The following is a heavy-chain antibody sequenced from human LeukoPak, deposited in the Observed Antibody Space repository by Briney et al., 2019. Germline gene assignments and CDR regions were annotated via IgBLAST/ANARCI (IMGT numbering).Heavy chain of an antibody. CDR3: ARGAPRIQLWFY. Sequence: SETLSLTCAVYGGSFSGYYWSWIRQPPGKGLEWIGEINHSGSTNYNPSLKSRVTISVDTSKNQFPLKLSSVTAADTAVYYCARGAPRIQLWFYWGQGTLVTVSS. J-gene: IGHJ4*02. V-gene: IGHV4-34*01. CDR2: INHSGST. CDR1: GGSFSGYY. D-gene: IGHD5-18*01.